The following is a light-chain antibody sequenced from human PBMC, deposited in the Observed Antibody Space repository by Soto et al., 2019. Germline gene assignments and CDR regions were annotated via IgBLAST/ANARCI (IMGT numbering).Light chain of an antibody. CDR2: EVS. Sequence: QSALTQPASVSGSHGQSNTISCTGNSSDVGGYNYVYWYQQHPGTAPKLMIYEVSNRPSGVSNRFSGSKSGNTASLTISGLQAEDEADYYCSSYTSSSTPVFGGGTKVTVL. J-gene: IGLJ3*02. V-gene: IGLV2-14*01. CDR3: SSYTSSSTPV. CDR1: SSDVGGYNY.